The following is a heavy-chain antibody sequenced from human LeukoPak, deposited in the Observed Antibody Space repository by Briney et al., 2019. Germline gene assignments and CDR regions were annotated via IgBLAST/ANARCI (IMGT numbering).Heavy chain of an antibody. Sequence: ASVTVSCKASGYTFTGYYMHWVRQAPGQGLEWMGWINPNSGGTNYAQKFQGGVTMTRDTSITTAYMELSSLRSDDTAVCYCARDVGEYCSSTNCYASHYWGQGTLVTVSS. V-gene: IGHV1-2*02. CDR1: GYTFTGYY. J-gene: IGHJ4*02. CDR3: ARDVGEYCSSTNCYASHY. CDR2: INPNSGGT. D-gene: IGHD2-2*01.